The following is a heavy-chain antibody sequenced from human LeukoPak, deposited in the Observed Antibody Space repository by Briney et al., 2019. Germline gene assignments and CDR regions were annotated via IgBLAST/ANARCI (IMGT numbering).Heavy chain of an antibody. J-gene: IGHJ4*02. D-gene: IGHD6-13*01. CDR1: GYIITSYW. Sequence: GESLKISCKGSGYIITSYWIGCVRQMPGKGLEWMGIIYPGDSDTRYSPSFQGQVTISADKSISTAYLQWSSLKASDTAMYYCARSTGSSSWGVDYWGQGTLVTVSS. CDR2: IYPGDSDT. CDR3: ARSTGSSSWGVDY. V-gene: IGHV5-51*01.